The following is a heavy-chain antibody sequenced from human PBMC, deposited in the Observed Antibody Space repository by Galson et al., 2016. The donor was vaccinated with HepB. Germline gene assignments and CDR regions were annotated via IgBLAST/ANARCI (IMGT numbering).Heavy chain of an antibody. D-gene: IGHD2-21*02. CDR3: AKVDCGGDCKRFDY. CDR2: ITNIGGNT. J-gene: IGHJ4*02. V-gene: IGHV3-23*01. CDR1: GFTFGNYV. Sequence: SLRLSCAASGFTFGNYVMSWVRQAPGKGLEWVSSITNIGGNTYYADSVKGRFTIPRDNSKNTLYLQMSSLRAEDTALYYCAKVDCGGDCKRFDYWGQGTLVTVSS.